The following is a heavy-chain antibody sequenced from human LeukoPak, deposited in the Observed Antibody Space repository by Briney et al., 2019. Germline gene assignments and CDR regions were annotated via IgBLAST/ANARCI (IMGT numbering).Heavy chain of an antibody. CDR2: ISGSSSYI. J-gene: IGHJ3*02. CDR1: GFTFSSYS. V-gene: IGHV3-21*01. CDR3: ARDQGVYCSGGSCTAFDI. Sequence: GGSLRLSCAASGFTFSSYSMNWVRQAPGKGLEWVSSISGSSSYIYYGDSVKGRCTISRDNAKKSLYLQMNSLRAEDTAVYYCARDQGVYCSGGSCTAFDIWGQGTMVTVSS. D-gene: IGHD2-15*01.